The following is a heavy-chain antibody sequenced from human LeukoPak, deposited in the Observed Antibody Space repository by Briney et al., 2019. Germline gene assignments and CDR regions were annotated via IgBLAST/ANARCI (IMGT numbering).Heavy chain of an antibody. CDR1: GFTFSSYA. V-gene: IGHV3-23*01. D-gene: IGHD3-9*01. J-gene: IGHJ4*02. CDR2: ISGSGGST. CDR3: ARDMMRYFDWSPPDY. Sequence: GGSLRLSCAASGFTFSSYAMSWVRQAPGKGLEWVSAISGSGGSTYYADSVKGRFTISRDNSKNTLYLQMNSLRAEDTAVYYCARDMMRYFDWSPPDYWGQGTLVTVSS.